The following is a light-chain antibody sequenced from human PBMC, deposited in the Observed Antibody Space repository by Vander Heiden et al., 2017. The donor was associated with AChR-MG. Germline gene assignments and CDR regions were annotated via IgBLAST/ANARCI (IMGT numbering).Light chain of an antibody. V-gene: IGLV2-14*01. CDR2: DVS. J-gene: IGLJ1*01. Sequence: QSALTQPASVSGSPGQSIPIPCTGTSSDDGGYNYVSWYQQHPGKAPNLMIYDVSNRPSGVSNRFSGSKSGNTASLTISGLQAEDEADYYCSSYTSSSTPYVFGTGTKVTVL. CDR3: SSYTSSSTPYV. CDR1: SSDDGGYNY.